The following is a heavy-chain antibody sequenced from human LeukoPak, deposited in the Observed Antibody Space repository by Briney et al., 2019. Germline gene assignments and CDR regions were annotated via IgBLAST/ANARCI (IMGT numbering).Heavy chain of an antibody. Sequence: GGSLRLSCAASGFTFSGSAMHWVRQASGKGLEWVGRIRSKANSYATAYAASVKGRFTISRDDSKNTAYLQMNSLKTEDTAVYYCTRFSYGYHAFDIWGQGTMVTVSS. J-gene: IGHJ3*02. CDR1: GFTFSGSA. D-gene: IGHD4-17*01. CDR2: IRSKANSYAT. V-gene: IGHV3-73*01. CDR3: TRFSYGYHAFDI.